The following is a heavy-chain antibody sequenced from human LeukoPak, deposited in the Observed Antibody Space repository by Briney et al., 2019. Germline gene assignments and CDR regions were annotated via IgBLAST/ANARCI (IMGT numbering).Heavy chain of an antibody. CDR3: ARSGERGTSAEYFQL. CDR2: IFYSGST. CDR1: GGSISDYY. V-gene: IGHV4-59*01. J-gene: IGHJ1*01. D-gene: IGHD2-8*01. Sequence: TLETLSLTCTVSGGSISDYYWSWVRQPPGKGLEWIGYIFYSGSTSYNPSLKSRVTLSVDTSKNQFSLKLRSVTAADTAVYYCARSGERGTSAEYFQLWGQGALVTVSS.